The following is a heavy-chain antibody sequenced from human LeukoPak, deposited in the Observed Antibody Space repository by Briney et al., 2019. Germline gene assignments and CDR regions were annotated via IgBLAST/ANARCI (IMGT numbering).Heavy chain of an antibody. D-gene: IGHD3-10*01. Sequence: GGSLRLSCSASGFTFSSYAMHWVRQAPGKGLEYVSAISSNGGSTYYADSVKGRFTISRDNSKNTLYLQMSSLRAEDTAVYYCVKDSRADYYGSGSYSSPFDYWGQGTLVTVSS. V-gene: IGHV3-64D*06. CDR1: GFTFSSYA. CDR3: VKDSRADYYGSGSYSSPFDY. CDR2: ISSNGGST. J-gene: IGHJ4*02.